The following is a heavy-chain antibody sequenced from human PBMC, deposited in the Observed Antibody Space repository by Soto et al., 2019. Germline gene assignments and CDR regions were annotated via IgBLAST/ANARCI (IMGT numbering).Heavy chain of an antibody. CDR2: IVPIVGTT. CDR3: VRVVAIPGYPDH. Sequence: QVQLVQSGAEVRQPASSVKVSCKTSGGTFSSYAISWVRQAPGQGLEWMGGIVPIVGTTTYAQKFQGRVTITADEATSTAYMQLRRLTSDDTAVYYCVRVVAIPGYPDHWGQGTLVTVSS. D-gene: IGHD5-12*01. V-gene: IGHV1-69*12. CDR1: GGTFSSYA. J-gene: IGHJ4*02.